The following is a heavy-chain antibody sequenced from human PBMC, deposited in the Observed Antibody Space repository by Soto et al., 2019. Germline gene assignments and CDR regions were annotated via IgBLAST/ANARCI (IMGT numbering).Heavy chain of an antibody. Sequence: GSLRLSCAVSGFTFSAYWMHWVRQVPGKGLTWVSRISDDGSTATYADSVKGRFVISRDNAKNSLYLEMNTLRVDDSGLYYCARGPRVSSTGTGAHWGRGTLVTVSS. D-gene: IGHD1-1*01. CDR1: GFTFSAYW. CDR3: ARGPRVSSTGTGAH. V-gene: IGHV3-74*01. J-gene: IGHJ4*02. CDR2: ISDDGSTA.